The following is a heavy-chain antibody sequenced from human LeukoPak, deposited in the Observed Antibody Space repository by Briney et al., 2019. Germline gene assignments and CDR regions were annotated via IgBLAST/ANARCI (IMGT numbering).Heavy chain of an antibody. CDR2: IYYSGST. Sequence: SETLSLTCAVYGGSFSGYYWSWIRQPPGKGLEWIGYIYYSGSTNYNPSLKSRVTISVDTSKNQFSLKLSSVTAADTAVYYCARLPLAYCGGDCYDWGQGTLVTVSS. J-gene: IGHJ4*02. V-gene: IGHV4-59*08. CDR1: GGSFSGYY. CDR3: ARLPLAYCGGDCYD. D-gene: IGHD2-21*02.